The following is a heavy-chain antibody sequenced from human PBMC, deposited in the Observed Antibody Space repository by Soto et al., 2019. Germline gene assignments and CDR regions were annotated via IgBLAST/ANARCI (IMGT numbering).Heavy chain of an antibody. Sequence: QITLKESGPTLVKPTQTLTLTCTFSGFSLSTSGVGVGWIRQPPGKALEWLALVYWTDDKRYSPSLDSRLTINKDTSKNQVVLTMTNMDPVDTATYFCAHFRGRSGSSYDRPFNYWGQGTLVTVSS. CDR2: VYWTDDK. D-gene: IGHD6-13*01. V-gene: IGHV2-5*01. CDR3: AHFRGRSGSSYDRPFNY. J-gene: IGHJ4*02. CDR1: GFSLSTSGVG.